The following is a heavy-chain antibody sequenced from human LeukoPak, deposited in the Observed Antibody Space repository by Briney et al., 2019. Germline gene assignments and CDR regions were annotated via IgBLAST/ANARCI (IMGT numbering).Heavy chain of an antibody. CDR3: AKSRQASGLLGS. V-gene: IGHV4-59*04. CDR1: GGSISSYS. J-gene: IGHJ5*01. CDR2: ISDRGPA. D-gene: IGHD3-10*01. Sequence: SETLSLTCTVSGGSISSYSWNWIRQPPGKGLEWIGYISDRGPAYYNPSLKSRFTISVDRPKNQFFLTVTSVTAADTAVYFCAKSRQASGLLGSWGQGTLVAVSS.